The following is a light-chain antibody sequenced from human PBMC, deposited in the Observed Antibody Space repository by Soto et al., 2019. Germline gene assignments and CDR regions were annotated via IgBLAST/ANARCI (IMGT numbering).Light chain of an antibody. V-gene: IGKV3-15*01. CDR1: QSVSSN. Sequence: EIVMTQSPATLSVSPGERATLSCSASQSVSSNLAWYQQKPGQAPRLLIYGASTRATGIPARFSGSGSGTDFTLTISRPEPEDFAVYYCQQYGSSPLISFGQGTRLEIK. CDR2: GAS. CDR3: QQYGSSPLIS. J-gene: IGKJ5*01.